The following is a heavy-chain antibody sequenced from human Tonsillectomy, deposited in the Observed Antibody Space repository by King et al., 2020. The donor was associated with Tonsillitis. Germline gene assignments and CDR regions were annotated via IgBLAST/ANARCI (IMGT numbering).Heavy chain of an antibody. D-gene: IGHD3-22*01. CDR3: ARDEGVMVVVTLDY. Sequence: QLVQSGAEVKKPGASVKVSCKASGYTFFSYGISWVRQAPGQGLEWMGWISVYNGNTNYAQKLQGRVTMTTDTSTSTAYMELRSLRSDDTAVYYCARDEGVMVVVTLDYWDQGTLVTVSS. J-gene: IGHJ4*02. CDR1: GYTFFSYG. CDR2: ISVYNGNT. V-gene: IGHV1-18*01.